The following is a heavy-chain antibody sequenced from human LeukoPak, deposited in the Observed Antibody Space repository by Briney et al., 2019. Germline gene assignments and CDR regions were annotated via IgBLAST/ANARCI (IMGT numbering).Heavy chain of an antibody. D-gene: IGHD3-22*01. J-gene: IGHJ4*02. CDR2: FTGSGGNT. Sequence: PGGSLRLSCAASGFTFSSHAMSWVRQAPGKGLEWVAGFTGSGGNTFYAESVKGRVTIPRDNSENTLYLQMSILSAEDTAVYYCAKASTVYSYFDCWGQGTLVTVSS. CDR3: AKASTVYSYFDC. V-gene: IGHV3-23*01. CDR1: GFTFSSHA.